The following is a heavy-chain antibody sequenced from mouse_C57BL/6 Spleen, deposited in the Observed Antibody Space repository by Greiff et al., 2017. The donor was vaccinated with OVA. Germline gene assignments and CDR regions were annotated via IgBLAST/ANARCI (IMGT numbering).Heavy chain of an antibody. CDR2: IDPSDSET. D-gene: IGHD2-2*01. J-gene: IGHJ2*01. CDR1: GYTFTSYW. V-gene: IGHV1-52*01. Sequence: VQLQQPGAELVRPGSSVKLSCKASGYTFTSYWMHWVKQRPIQGLEWIGNIDPSDSETHYNQKFKDKATLTVDKSSSTAYMQLSSLTSEDSAVYYCARSPGYDGDYFDYWGQGTTLTVSS. CDR3: ARSPGYDGDYFDY.